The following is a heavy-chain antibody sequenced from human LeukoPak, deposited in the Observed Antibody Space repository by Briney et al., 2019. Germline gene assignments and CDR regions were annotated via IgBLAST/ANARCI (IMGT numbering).Heavy chain of an antibody. Sequence: ASVKVSGKASGYTFTGYYMHWVRQAPGQGLEWMGWINPNSGGTNYAQKFQGRVTMTRDTSISTAYMELSRLRSDDTAVYYCAREGYCISTTCSSFDYWGQGTLVTVSS. V-gene: IGHV1-2*02. CDR2: INPNSGGT. CDR1: GYTFTGYY. J-gene: IGHJ4*02. D-gene: IGHD2-2*01. CDR3: AREGYCISTTCSSFDY.